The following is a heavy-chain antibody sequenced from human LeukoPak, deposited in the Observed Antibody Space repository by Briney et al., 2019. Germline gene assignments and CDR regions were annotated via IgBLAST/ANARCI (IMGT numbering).Heavy chain of an antibody. J-gene: IGHJ4*02. CDR2: INPSGGST. V-gene: IGHV1-46*01. CDR3: ASSVSMVRGVAIDY. CDR1: GYTFTSYG. Sequence: ASVKVSCKASGYTFTSYGISWVRQAPGQGLEWMGIINPSGGSTSYAQKFQGRVTMTRDTSTSTVYMELSSLRSEDTAVYYCASSVSMVRGVAIDYWGQGTLVTVSS. D-gene: IGHD3-10*01.